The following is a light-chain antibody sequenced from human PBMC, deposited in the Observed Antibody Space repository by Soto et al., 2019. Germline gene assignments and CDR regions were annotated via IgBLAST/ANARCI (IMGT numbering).Light chain of an antibody. CDR1: SSDVGSYNF. CDR2: EVS. Sequence: QSVLTQPASVSGSPGQSITISCTGTSSDVGSYNFVSWYQQLPCKPPKPMIYEVSNRPSGVSSRLSGSKAGNTASLTISWLQAEDEGDYYCSSYTTSSNYVFXSGTKVTVL. CDR3: SSYTTSSNYV. J-gene: IGLJ1*01. V-gene: IGLV2-14*01.